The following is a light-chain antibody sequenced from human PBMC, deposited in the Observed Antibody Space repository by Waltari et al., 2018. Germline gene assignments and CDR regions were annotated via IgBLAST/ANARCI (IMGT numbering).Light chain of an antibody. CDR3: QQYNNWPQT. V-gene: IGKV3-15*01. CDR1: QSINSH. J-gene: IGKJ2*01. CDR2: GAS. Sequence: EIVMTQSPATLSVSLGERATLSCRASQSINSHLAWYQHKPGQAPRLLIYGASSRATGIPARFSAGGSGTEFTLTVSSLQSEDFAVYYCQQYNNWPQTFGQGTKLEIK.